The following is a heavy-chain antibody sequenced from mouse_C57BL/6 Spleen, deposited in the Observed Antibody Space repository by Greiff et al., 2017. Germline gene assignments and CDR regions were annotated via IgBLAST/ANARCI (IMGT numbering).Heavy chain of an antibody. D-gene: IGHD2-4*01. Sequence: QVQLQQSGAELARPGASVKLSCKASGYTSTSYGISWVKQRTGQGLEWIGEIYPRSGNTYYNEKFKGKATLTADKSSSTAYMELRSLTSEDSAVYFCARSDDYFYAMDYWGQGTSVTVSS. J-gene: IGHJ4*01. CDR3: ARSDDYFYAMDY. V-gene: IGHV1-81*01. CDR2: IYPRSGNT. CDR1: GYTSTSYG.